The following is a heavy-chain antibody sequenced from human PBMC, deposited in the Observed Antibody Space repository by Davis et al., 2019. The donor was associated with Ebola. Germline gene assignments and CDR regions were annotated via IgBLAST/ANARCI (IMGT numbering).Heavy chain of an antibody. V-gene: IGHV1-24*01. CDR3: ATGRARFLEWTFDY. D-gene: IGHD3-3*01. J-gene: IGHJ4*02. CDR1: GYTLTDLS. CDR2: FDPEDGET. Sequence: ASVKVSCKVSGYTLTDLSMHWVRQPPGKGLEWMGGFDPEDGETMYAQKFQGRVTLTEDTSTNTAYMELSSLRSEDTAVYYCATGRARFLEWTFDYWGQGMLVTVSS.